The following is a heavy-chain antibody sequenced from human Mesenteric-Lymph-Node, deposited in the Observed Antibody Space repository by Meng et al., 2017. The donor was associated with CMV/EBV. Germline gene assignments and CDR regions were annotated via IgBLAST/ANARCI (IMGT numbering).Heavy chain of an antibody. CDR2: TYYRSKWYH. CDR3: ARARAGRIDY. J-gene: IGHJ4*02. Sequence: GISGDSVSSISATWNWIRQSPSRGLEWLGRTYYRSKWYHDYAVSVKSRITINPDTSKNQFSLQLNSVTPEDTAVYYCARARAGRIDYWGQGTLVTVSS. V-gene: IGHV6-1*01. CDR1: GDSVSSISAT.